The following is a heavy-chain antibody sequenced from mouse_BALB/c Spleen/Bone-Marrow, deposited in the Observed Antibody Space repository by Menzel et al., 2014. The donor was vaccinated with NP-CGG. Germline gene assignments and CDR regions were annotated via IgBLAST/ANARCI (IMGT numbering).Heavy chain of an antibody. D-gene: IGHD1-2*01. CDR2: ISYSGNA. V-gene: IGHV3-8*02. CDR3: ARGNGYHFDY. J-gene: IGHJ2*01. CDR1: GDSITSSY. Sequence: VQLKESGPSLVKPSQTLSLTCSVTGDSITSSYWNWIRKFPGNKLEYMGYISYSGNAYYNPSLKSRISLTRDTSKNQYCLQLNAVATEDTATYFCARGNGYHFDYWGQGTTLTVSS.